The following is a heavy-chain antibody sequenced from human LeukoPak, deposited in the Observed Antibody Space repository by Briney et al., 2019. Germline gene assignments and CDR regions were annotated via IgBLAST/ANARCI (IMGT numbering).Heavy chain of an antibody. J-gene: IGHJ4*02. Sequence: ASVKVSCKASGYTFTSYYMHWVRQAPGQGLEWMGIINPSGGSTNYAQKFQERVTITRDMSTSTAYMELSSLRSEDTAVYYCAAAPRRNYGSGSYYYWGQGTLVTVSS. CDR3: AAAPRRNYGSGSYYY. CDR1: GYTFTSYY. CDR2: INPSGGST. V-gene: IGHV1-46*01. D-gene: IGHD3-10*01.